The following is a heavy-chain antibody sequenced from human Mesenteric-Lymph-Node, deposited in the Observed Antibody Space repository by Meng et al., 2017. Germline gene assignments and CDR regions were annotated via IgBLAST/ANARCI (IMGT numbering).Heavy chain of an antibody. CDR1: GYTFTGYY. D-gene: IGHD6-13*01. J-gene: IGHJ4*02. CDR2: INPNSGGK. Sequence: ASVNVSCQASGYTFTGYYMHWVRQAPGQGLEWMGWINPNSGGKNYAQKFQGRVTMTRETSISTAYMELSRMRSDDTAVYYCARYSWGIAAAGPDNWGQGTLVTVSS. CDR3: ARYSWGIAAAGPDN. V-gene: IGHV1-2*02.